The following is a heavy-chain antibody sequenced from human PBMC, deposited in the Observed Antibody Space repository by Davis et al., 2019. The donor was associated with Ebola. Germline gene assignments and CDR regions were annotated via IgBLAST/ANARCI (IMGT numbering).Heavy chain of an antibody. CDR1: GYTFTSYD. J-gene: IGHJ4*02. CDR2: MNPNSGNT. CDR3: ARALAARPDRGL. D-gene: IGHD6-6*01. Sequence: ASVKVSCKASGYTFTSYDINWVRQATGQGLEWMGWMNPNSGNTGYAQKFQGRVTMTRNTSISTAYMELSSLRSEDTAVYYCARALAARPDRGLWGQGTLVTVSS. V-gene: IGHV1-8*01.